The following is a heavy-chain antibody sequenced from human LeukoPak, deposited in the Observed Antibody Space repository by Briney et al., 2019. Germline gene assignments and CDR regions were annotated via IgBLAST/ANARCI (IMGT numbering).Heavy chain of an antibody. V-gene: IGHV4-39*07. Sequence: PSETLSLTCTVSGGSISSSSYYWSWIRQPPGKGLEWIGEINHSGSTNYNPSLKSRVTISVDTSKNQFSLKLSSVTAADTAVYYCARGSVPLYYYGSGRAAFDIWGQGTMVTVSS. J-gene: IGHJ3*02. CDR1: GGSISSSSYY. CDR2: INHSGST. CDR3: ARGSVPLYYYGSGRAAFDI. D-gene: IGHD3-10*01.